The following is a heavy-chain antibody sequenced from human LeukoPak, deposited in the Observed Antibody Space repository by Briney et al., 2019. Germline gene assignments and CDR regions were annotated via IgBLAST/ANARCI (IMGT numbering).Heavy chain of an antibody. D-gene: IGHD2-2*02. CDR1: GFTFSSYA. J-gene: IGHJ4*02. CDR2: ISGSGGST. CDR3: AKDNRRDIVVVLAAIGY. V-gene: IGHV3-23*01. Sequence: PGGSLRLSCAASGFTFSSYAMSWVRQAPGKGLEWVSAISGSGGSTYYADSVKGRFTISRDNSKNTLYLQMNSLRAEDTAVYYCAKDNRRDIVVVLAAIGYWGQGTLVTVSS.